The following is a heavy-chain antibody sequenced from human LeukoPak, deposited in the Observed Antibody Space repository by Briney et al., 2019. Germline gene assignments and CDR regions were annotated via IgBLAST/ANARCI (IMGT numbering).Heavy chain of an antibody. Sequence: GGSLRLSCAASGFTFSSYEMNWVRQAPGKGLEWVSYISSSGSTIYYADSVKGRFTISRDNAKNSLYLQMNSLRAEDTAVYYCVGGGGYEYYYYYMDVWGKGTTVTVSS. V-gene: IGHV3-48*03. J-gene: IGHJ6*03. CDR1: GFTFSSYE. CDR2: ISSSGSTI. D-gene: IGHD2-15*01. CDR3: VGGGGYEYYYYYMDV.